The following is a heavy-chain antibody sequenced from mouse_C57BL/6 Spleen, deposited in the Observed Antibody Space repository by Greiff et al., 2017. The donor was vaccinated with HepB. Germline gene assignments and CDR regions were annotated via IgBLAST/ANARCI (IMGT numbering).Heavy chain of an antibody. J-gene: IGHJ3*01. CDR3: ARIGEVTEAWFAY. CDR2: INPSTGGT. CDR1: GYSFTGYY. D-gene: IGHD2-12*01. Sequence: EVQLQQSGPELVKPGASVKISCKASGYSFTGYYMNWVKQSPEKSLEWIGEINPSTGGTTYNQKFKAKATLTVDKSSSTAYMQLKSLTSEDSAVYYCARIGEVTEAWFAYWGQGTLVTVSA. V-gene: IGHV1-42*01.